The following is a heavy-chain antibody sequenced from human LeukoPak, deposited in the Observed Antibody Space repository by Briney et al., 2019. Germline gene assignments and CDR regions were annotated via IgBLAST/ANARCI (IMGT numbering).Heavy chain of an antibody. Sequence: GGSLRLSCTASGFTFSDAWMNWVRQAPGKGLEWVGRIKSETAGGTTDLAAPVKGRFTISRDDSKNAVYLQMNSLQSEDTGIYSCTSDGGIQLWLSYWGQGALVTVSS. V-gene: IGHV3-15*01. J-gene: IGHJ4*02. D-gene: IGHD5-18*01. CDR1: GFTFSDAW. CDR3: TSDGGIQLWLSY. CDR2: IKSETAGGTT.